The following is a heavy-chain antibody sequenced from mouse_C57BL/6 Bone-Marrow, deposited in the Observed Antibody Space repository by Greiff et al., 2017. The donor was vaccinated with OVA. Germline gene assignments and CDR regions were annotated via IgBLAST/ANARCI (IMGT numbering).Heavy chain of an antibody. CDR1: GFTFSSYA. J-gene: IGHJ2*01. Sequence: EVQGVESGEGLVKPGGSLKLSCAASGFTFSSYAMSWVRQTPEKRLEWVAYISSGGDYIYYADTVKGRFTISRDNARNTLYLQMSSLKSEDTAMYYCTRGGDYYGSSWDWGQGTTLTVSS. CDR2: ISSGGDYI. CDR3: TRGGDYYGSSWD. D-gene: IGHD1-1*01. V-gene: IGHV5-9-1*02.